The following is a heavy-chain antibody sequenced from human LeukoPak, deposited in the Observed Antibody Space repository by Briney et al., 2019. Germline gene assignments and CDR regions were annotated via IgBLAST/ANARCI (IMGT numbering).Heavy chain of an antibody. J-gene: IGHJ3*02. CDR2: INLSAGST. CDR1: GYTFSSYY. Sequence: ASVKVSCKASGYTFSSYYIHWVRQAPGQGLAWMGIINLSAGSTSYAQRFQGRVTMTRDTSISTAYMELNSPRSDDTAVYYCARGLGFIVVVTSSPDAFDIWGQGTMVTVSS. CDR3: ARGLGFIVVVTSSPDAFDI. D-gene: IGHD2-21*02. V-gene: IGHV1-46*01.